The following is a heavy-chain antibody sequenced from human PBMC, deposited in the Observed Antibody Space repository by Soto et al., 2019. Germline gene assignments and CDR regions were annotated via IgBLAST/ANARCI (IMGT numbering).Heavy chain of an antibody. CDR2: ISDSGNT. CDR1: GGSISNYF. Sequence: SETLSLTCNVSGGSISNYFWSWIRQPPGKGLEWIGYISDSGNTNYNPSLKSRVPISLDMSKNQFSLRLSSVTAADTAVYYCARTAAHRTGWFDLWGQGILVTVSS. D-gene: IGHD2-15*01. CDR3: ARTAAHRTGWFDL. J-gene: IGHJ5*02. V-gene: IGHV4-59*01.